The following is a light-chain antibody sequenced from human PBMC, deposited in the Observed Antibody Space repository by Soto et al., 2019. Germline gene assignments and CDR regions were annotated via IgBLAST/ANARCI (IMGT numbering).Light chain of an antibody. CDR3: SSYTSTSTLV. Sequence: QSALTQPASVSGSPGQSITISCTGTSRDVGGYNYVSWYQQHPDKAPQLMIYDVSNRPSVISDRFSGSKSGNTASLTISGLQAEDEADYYCSSYTSTSTLVFGGRTKLTVL. V-gene: IGLV2-14*03. CDR2: DVS. CDR1: SRDVGGYNY. J-gene: IGLJ2*01.